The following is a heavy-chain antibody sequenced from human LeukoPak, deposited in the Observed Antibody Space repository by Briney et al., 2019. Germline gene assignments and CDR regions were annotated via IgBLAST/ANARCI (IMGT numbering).Heavy chain of an antibody. D-gene: IGHD4-17*01. CDR3: ARGQSGDPAFDI. CDR2: IYSGGTT. CDR1: GFSVSNNY. Sequence: GSLRLSCEASGFSVSNNYMTWVRQAPGKGLEWVSVIYSGGTTYYGDSVEGRFTISRDNSRNTLSLQMNSLRAEDTAVYFCARGQSGDPAFDIWGQGTMVTVSS. J-gene: IGHJ3*02. V-gene: IGHV3-53*01.